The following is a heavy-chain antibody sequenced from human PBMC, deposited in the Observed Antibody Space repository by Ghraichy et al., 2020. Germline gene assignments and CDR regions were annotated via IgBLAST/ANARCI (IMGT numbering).Heavy chain of an antibody. CDR3: ATAGVLESGGMDV. CDR1: GYTLTQVS. V-gene: IGHV1-24*01. CDR2: FDPADGQS. Sequence: ASVKVSCTVSGYTLTQVSMHWVRQTAGKGLEWMGGFDPADGQSIYAQKFQGRITMTVDTSTDTVHMELSSLRSEDTALYYCATAGVLESGGMDVWGQGTTGIVSS. D-gene: IGHD2-8*01. J-gene: IGHJ6*02.